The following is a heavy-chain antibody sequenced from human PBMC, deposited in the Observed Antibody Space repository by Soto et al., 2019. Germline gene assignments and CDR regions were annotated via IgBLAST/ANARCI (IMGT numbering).Heavy chain of an antibody. Sequence: EVQLVESGGGLVQPGRSLRLSCAASGFTFDDYAMHWVRRVPGKGLEWVSSISWNSNIIGYADSVKGPFTISRDNAKNSLYLQMNSLRPEDTALYYCAKGGPDGFCSGRSCYFAYWGQGTLVTVSS. J-gene: IGHJ4*02. CDR3: AKGGPDGFCSGRSCYFAY. CDR1: GFTFDDYA. V-gene: IGHV3-9*01. D-gene: IGHD2-15*01. CDR2: ISWNSNII.